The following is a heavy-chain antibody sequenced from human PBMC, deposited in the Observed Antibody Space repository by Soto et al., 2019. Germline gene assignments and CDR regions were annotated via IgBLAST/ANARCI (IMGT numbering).Heavy chain of an antibody. CDR1: GFTFSSYG. J-gene: IGHJ4*02. V-gene: IGHV3-30*18. CDR3: AKVRPPGIAAAFIDY. D-gene: IGHD6-13*01. Sequence: GGSLRLSCAASGFTFSSYGMHWVRQAPGKGLEWVAVISYDGSNKYYADSVKGRFTISRDNSKNTLYLQMNSPRAEDTAVYYCAKVRPPGIAAAFIDYWGQGTLVTVSS. CDR2: ISYDGSNK.